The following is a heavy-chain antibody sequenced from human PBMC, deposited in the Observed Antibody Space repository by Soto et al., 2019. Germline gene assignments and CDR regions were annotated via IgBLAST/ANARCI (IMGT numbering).Heavy chain of an antibody. D-gene: IGHD5-18*01. CDR2: INAGNGNT. CDR1: GYTFTSYA. Sequence: QVQLVQSGAEVKKPGASVKVSCKASGYTFTSYAMHWVRQAPGQRLEWMGWINAGNGNTKYSQKFQGRVTITRDTSASTAYMELSGLRSEDTAVYYCARGLNGYLHYFDYWGQGTLVTVSS. V-gene: IGHV1-3*01. CDR3: ARGLNGYLHYFDY. J-gene: IGHJ4*02.